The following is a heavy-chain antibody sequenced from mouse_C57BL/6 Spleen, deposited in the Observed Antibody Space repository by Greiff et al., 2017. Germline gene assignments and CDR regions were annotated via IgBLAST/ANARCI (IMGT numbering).Heavy chain of an antibody. V-gene: IGHV1-62-2*01. CDR1: GYTFTEYT. J-gene: IGHJ2*01. CDR2: FYPGSGSI. D-gene: IGHD1-1*01. Sequence: VRPPPSLSELVKPGASVKLSCKASGYTFTEYTIHWVKQRSGQGLEWIGWFYPGSGSIKYNEKFKDKATLTADKSSSTVYMELSRLTSEDSAVYFCARHENDGSRYYFDYWGQGTTLTVSS. CDR3: ARHENDGSRYYFDY.